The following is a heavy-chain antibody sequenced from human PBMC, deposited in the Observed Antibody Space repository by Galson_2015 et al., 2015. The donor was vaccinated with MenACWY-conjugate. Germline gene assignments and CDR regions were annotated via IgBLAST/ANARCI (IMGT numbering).Heavy chain of an antibody. CDR2: FDPEDGET. V-gene: IGHV1-24*01. CDR3: ATSAMANYYYGMDV. CDR1: GYTLTELS. Sequence: SVKVSCKVSGYTLTELSMHWVRQAPGKGLEWMGGFDPEDGETIYAQKFQGRVTMTEDTSTDTAYMELSSLRSEDTAVYYCATSAMANYYYGMDVWGQGTTVTVSS. J-gene: IGHJ6*02. D-gene: IGHD5-18*01.